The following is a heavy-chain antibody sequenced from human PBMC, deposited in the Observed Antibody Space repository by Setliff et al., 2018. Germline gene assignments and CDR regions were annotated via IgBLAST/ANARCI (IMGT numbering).Heavy chain of an antibody. J-gene: IGHJ3*01. CDR1: GESFSNNY. V-gene: IGHV4-34*01. D-gene: IGHD3-22*01. Sequence: SETLSLTCSVYGESFSNNYWSWIRQTPGKGLEWIGESNHGGSTSYHPSLKSRLTMSVDTSKNQFSLKLTSVTAADTAVYYCARLYHNDNSADFRRAPFDVWGQGMMVTVSS. CDR2: SNHGGST. CDR3: ARLYHNDNSADFRRAPFDV.